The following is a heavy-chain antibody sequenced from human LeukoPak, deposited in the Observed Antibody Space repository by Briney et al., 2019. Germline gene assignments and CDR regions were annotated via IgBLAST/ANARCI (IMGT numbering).Heavy chain of an antibody. V-gene: IGHV3-74*01. CDR2: INADGSIT. CDR3: ARDDESATNLGY. CDR1: GFTFSDYW. Sequence: GGSLRLSCAASGFTFSDYWMHWVRQVPGKGLVWVARINADGSITNHADSVKGRFTISRGNAENTLYLQMNSLRAEDTAVYYRARDDESATNLGYWGQGTLVTVSS. J-gene: IGHJ4*02. D-gene: IGHD5-12*01.